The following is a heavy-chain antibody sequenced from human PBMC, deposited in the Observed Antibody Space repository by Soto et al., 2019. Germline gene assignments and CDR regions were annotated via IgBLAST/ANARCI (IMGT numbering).Heavy chain of an antibody. CDR2: INQNGSER. V-gene: IGHV3-7*05. CDR1: GFMFSSYW. Sequence: EVQLVESGGGLVQPGGSLRLSCAATGFMFSSYWMTWVRQAPGKGLEWVANINQNGSERYYVDSVEGRFTISRDNTKNSVFLQMNNLRVEDTAIYYCATDILDFWGQGTLVTVPS. CDR3: ATDILDF. D-gene: IGHD3-9*01. J-gene: IGHJ4*02.